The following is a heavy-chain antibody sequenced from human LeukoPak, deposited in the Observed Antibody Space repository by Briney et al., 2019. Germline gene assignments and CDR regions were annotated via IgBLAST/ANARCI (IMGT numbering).Heavy chain of an antibody. CDR3: AREIAMAGKTFGN. V-gene: IGHV4-34*01. CDR1: GGSFSGYY. J-gene: IGHJ4*02. CDR2: INHSGST. Sequence: PSETLSLTCAVYGGSFSGYYWSWIRQPPGKGLEWIGEINHSGSTNYNPSLKSRVTISVDTSKNQFSLKLSSVTAADTAVYYCAREIAMAGKTFGNWGQGTLVTVSS. D-gene: IGHD6-19*01.